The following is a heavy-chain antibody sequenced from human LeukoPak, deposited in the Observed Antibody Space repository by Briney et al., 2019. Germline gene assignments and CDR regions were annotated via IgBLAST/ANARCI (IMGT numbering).Heavy chain of an antibody. CDR3: ARDRPGAYCSSTSCYKADAFDI. V-gene: IGHV4-30-4*08. Sequence: SETLSLTCTVAGGSISSGDYYWSWIRQPPGKGLEWIGYIYYSGSTYYNPSLKSRVTISVDTSKNQFSLKLSSVTAADTAVYYCARDRPGAYCSSTSCYKADAFDIWGQGTMVTVSS. J-gene: IGHJ3*02. CDR2: IYYSGST. D-gene: IGHD2-2*02. CDR1: GGSISSGDYY.